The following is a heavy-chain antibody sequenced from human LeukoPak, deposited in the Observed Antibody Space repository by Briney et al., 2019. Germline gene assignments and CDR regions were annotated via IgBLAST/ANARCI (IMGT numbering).Heavy chain of an antibody. D-gene: IGHD2-2*01. CDR2: INTDTGNP. V-gene: IGHV7-4-1*02. CDR3: AREIGYCSSTSCHARLFDY. CDR1: GYTFTSNG. J-gene: IGHJ4*02. Sequence: GASVKVSCKASGYTFTSNGMNWARQAPGQGLEWMGWINTDTGNPTYAQGFTGRFVFSLDTSVSTAYLQISSLKAEDTAVYYCAREIGYCSSTSCHARLFDYWGQGTLVIVSS.